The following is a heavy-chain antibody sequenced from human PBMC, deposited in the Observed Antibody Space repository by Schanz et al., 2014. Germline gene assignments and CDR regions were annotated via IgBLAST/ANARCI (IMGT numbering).Heavy chain of an antibody. V-gene: IGHV1-18*01. CDR1: GYTFNNHG. CDR2: ISVYHGHT. Sequence: QVQLVQSGGEVKKPGASATVSCKASGYTFNNHGISWVRQAPGQGLEWMGWISVYHGHTNYAEKVHGRVTMTTDTSTSTADIELRSLISHDTAVYYCVRDAGWAFGDYHGMDVWGQGTSVTVSS. D-gene: IGHD3-10*01. J-gene: IGHJ6*02. CDR3: VRDAGWAFGDYHGMDV.